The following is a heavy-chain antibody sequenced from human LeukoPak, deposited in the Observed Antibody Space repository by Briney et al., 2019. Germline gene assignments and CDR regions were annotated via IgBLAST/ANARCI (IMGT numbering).Heavy chain of an antibody. CDR3: AARDSGYIDY. J-gene: IGHJ4*02. CDR1: GFTFRNYW. CDR2: IKSDGSYT. V-gene: IGHV3-74*01. D-gene: IGHD1-26*01. Sequence: GGSLRLSCGASGFTFRNYWMNWVRQAPGKGLVWVSRIKSDGSYTNYADSVKGRFTISRDNAKNTVYLQMNSLRVEDTAVYYCAARDSGYIDYWGQGTLVSVSS.